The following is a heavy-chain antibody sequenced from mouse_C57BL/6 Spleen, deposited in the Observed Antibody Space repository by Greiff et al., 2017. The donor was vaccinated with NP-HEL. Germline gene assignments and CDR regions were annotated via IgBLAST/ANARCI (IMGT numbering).Heavy chain of an antibody. V-gene: IGHV1-52*01. D-gene: IGHD2-10*02. CDR2: IDPSDSET. J-gene: IGHJ4*01. CDR1: GYTFTSYW. CDR3: ARSNRYGNHGYAMDY. Sequence: VQLQQSGAELVRPGSSVKLSCKASGYTFTSYWMHWVKQRPIQGLEWIGNIDPSDSETHYNQKFKDKATLTVDKSSSTAYMQLSSLTSEYSAVYYCARSNRYGNHGYAMDYWGQGTSVTVSS.